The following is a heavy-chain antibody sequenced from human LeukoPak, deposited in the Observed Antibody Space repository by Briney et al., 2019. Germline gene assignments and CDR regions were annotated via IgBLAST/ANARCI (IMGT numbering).Heavy chain of an antibody. J-gene: IGHJ1*01. CDR1: GGSISNYY. CDR3: ARAAVTTSRYFQH. V-gene: IGHV4-59*01. Sequence: SETLSLTCTVSGGSISNYYWSWIRQPPGKGLEWIGYIYNSGHTNYNPSHKSRVTISEDTSKNQLSLKLSSVTAADTAVYYCARAAVTTSRYFQHWGQGTLVTVSS. D-gene: IGHD4-17*01. CDR2: IYNSGHT.